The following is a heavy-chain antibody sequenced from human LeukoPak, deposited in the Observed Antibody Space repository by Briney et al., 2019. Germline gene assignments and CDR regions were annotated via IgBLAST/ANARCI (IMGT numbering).Heavy chain of an antibody. J-gene: IGHJ4*02. Sequence: GASVKVSCKASGYTFTSYGISWVRQAPGQGLEWMGWISAYNGNTNYAQKLQGRVTMTTDTSTSTAYMELRSLRSDDTAVYYCARDLDPTYYDSSGYYYGVPLPGYWGQGTLVTVSS. CDR1: GYTFTSYG. D-gene: IGHD3-22*01. V-gene: IGHV1-18*01. CDR2: ISAYNGNT. CDR3: ARDLDPTYYDSSGYYYGVPLPGY.